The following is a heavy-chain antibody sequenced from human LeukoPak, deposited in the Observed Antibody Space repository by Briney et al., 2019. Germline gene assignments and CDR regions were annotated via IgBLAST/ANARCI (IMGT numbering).Heavy chain of an antibody. D-gene: IGHD6-6*01. CDR2: ISSSGSTI. V-gene: IGHV3-48*03. J-gene: IGHJ4*02. CDR3: ARGIAARRGGYFDY. Sequence: GGSLRLSCAASGFTFSSYEMKWVRQAPGKGLEWVSYISSSGSTIYYADSVKGRFTISRDNAKNSLYLQMNSLRAEDTAVYYCARGIAARRGGYFDYWGQGTLVTVSS. CDR1: GFTFSSYE.